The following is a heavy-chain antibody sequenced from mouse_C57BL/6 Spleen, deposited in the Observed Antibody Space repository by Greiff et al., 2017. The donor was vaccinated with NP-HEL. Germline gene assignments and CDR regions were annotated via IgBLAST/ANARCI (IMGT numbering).Heavy chain of an antibody. V-gene: IGHV1-66*01. CDR2: IYPGSGNT. Sequence: VKLMESGPELVKPGASVKISCKASGYSFTSYYIHWVKQRPGQGLEWIGWIYPGSGNTKYNEKFKGKATLTADTSSSTAYMQLSSLTSEDSAVYYCARSGYYGSSYYAMDYWGQGTSVTVSS. CDR1: GYSFTSYY. D-gene: IGHD1-1*01. CDR3: ARSGYYGSSYYAMDY. J-gene: IGHJ4*01.